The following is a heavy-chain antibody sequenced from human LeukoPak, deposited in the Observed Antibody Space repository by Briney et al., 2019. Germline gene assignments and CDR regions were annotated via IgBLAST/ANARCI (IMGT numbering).Heavy chain of an antibody. V-gene: IGHV1-46*04. CDR3: ARGPLLGYDTNDSGFDI. CDR1: GYSFTTYY. Sequence: GASVKVSCKASGYSFTTYYVHCVRQAPGQGLEWGGVINPNDGGTISAQKLQDRVTLTRDTSTSTVYVELNSLKPDDTAVYYCARGPLLGYDTNDSGFDIWGQGTLVTVSS. D-gene: IGHD3-16*01. J-gene: IGHJ3*02. CDR2: INPNDGGT.